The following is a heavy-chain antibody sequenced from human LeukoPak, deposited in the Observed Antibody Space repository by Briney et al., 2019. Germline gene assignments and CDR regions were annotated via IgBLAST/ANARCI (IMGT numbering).Heavy chain of an antibody. V-gene: IGHV3-30*02. D-gene: IGHD3-22*01. CDR2: IRYDGSNK. CDR3: AKDPYSYYYDSSGFNWFDP. Sequence: GGSLRLSCAASGFTFSSYGMHWVRQAPGKGLEWVAFIRYDGSNKYYADSVKGRFTISRDNSKNTLHLQMNSLRAEDTAVYYCAKDPYSYYYDSSGFNWFDPWGQGTLVTVSS. J-gene: IGHJ5*02. CDR1: GFTFSSYG.